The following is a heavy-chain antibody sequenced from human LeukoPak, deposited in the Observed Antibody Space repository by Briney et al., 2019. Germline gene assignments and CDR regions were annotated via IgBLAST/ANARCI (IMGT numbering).Heavy chain of an antibody. V-gene: IGHV3-23*05. CDR3: TKDSQGSYDGFWYGTYGMDV. D-gene: IGHD3-16*01. Sequence: GGSLRLSCVASGFSFNTFALSWVRQAPGKGLEWVSTISDYPHYADSVRGRFTISRDNSRKTVFLQMNSLTPEDAATYYCTKDSQGSYDGFWYGTYGMDVWGQGTTVTVSS. CDR2: ISDYP. J-gene: IGHJ6*02. CDR1: GFSFNTFA.